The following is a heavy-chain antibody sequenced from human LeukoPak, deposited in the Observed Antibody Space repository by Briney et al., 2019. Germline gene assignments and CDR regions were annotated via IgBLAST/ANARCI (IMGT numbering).Heavy chain of an antibody. CDR3: ARSSYGYDWYFDL. CDR1: GYTFTGYY. Sequence: ASVKVSCKASGYTFTGYYMHWVRQAPGQGLEWMGWINPNSGGTNYAQKFQGRVTMTRDTSISTAYMELSSLRSEDTAVYYCARSSYGYDWYFDLWGRGTLVTVSS. CDR2: INPNSGGT. V-gene: IGHV1-2*02. J-gene: IGHJ2*01. D-gene: IGHD5-18*01.